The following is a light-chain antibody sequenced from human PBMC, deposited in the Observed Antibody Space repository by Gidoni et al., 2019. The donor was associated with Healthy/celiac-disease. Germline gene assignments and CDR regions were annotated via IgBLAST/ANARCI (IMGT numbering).Light chain of an antibody. Sequence: QLVQTQSPSASASLGASVKLPCTPSGGHSSYAIAWHQQQPEKRPRYLMKLNSDGRHSKGDGIPDRFSGSSSGAERYLTISSLQSEDEADHYCQTWGTGIQVFGGGTKLTVL. J-gene: IGLJ2*01. V-gene: IGLV4-69*01. CDR2: LNSDGRH. CDR3: QTWGTGIQV. CDR1: GGHSSYA.